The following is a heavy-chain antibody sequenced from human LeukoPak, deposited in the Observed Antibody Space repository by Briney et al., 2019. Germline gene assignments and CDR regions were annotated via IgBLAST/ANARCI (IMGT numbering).Heavy chain of an antibody. D-gene: IGHD5-18*01. Sequence: MASETLSLTCTVSGGSISSYYWSWIRQPPGKGLEWIGYIYYSGSTSYNPSLKSRVTISVDTSKNQFSLKLSSVTAADTAVYYCARHMGLGYSYGYPYFDYWGQGTLVTVSS. V-gene: IGHV4-59*08. CDR3: ARHMGLGYSYGYPYFDY. CDR2: IYYSGST. CDR1: GGSISSYY. J-gene: IGHJ4*02.